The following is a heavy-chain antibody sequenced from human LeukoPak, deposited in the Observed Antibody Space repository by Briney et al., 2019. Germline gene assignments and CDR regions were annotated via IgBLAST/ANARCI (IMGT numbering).Heavy chain of an antibody. V-gene: IGHV1-2*06. CDR1: GYTFTDYY. CDR3: ARDPWGGDIVVVPAAIHDP. D-gene: IGHD2-2*01. J-gene: IGHJ5*02. Sequence: GASVKVSCKASGYTFTDYYIHWVRQAPGQGLEWMERINPNSGGTNYAQKFQGRVTMTRDTSISTAYMELSRLRSDDTAVFYCARDPWGGDIVVVPAAIHDPWGQGTLVTVSS. CDR2: INPNSGGT.